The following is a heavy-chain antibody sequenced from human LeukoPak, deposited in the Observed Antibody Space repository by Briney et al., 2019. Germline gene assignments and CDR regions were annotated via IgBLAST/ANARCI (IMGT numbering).Heavy chain of an antibody. D-gene: IGHD6-6*01. CDR3: ARDSAEYSSSPDAFDI. CDR2: IYYSGST. Sequence: SETLSLTCTVSGGSISSYYWRWIRQPPGKGLEWIGYIYYSGSTNYNPSLKSRVTISVDTSKNQFSLKLSSVTAADTAVYYCARDSAEYSSSPDAFDIWGQGTMVTVSS. J-gene: IGHJ3*02. V-gene: IGHV4-59*01. CDR1: GGSISSYY.